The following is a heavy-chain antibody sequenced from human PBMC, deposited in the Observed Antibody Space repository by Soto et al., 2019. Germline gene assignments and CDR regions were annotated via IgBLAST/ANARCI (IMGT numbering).Heavy chain of an antibody. CDR1: GFNFNFYA. CDR2: ISGSGSST. Sequence: EVQLLESGGGLVQPGGSLRLSCVASGFNFNFYAMNWVRQAPGKGLEWVSAISGSGSSTFYSDSVKGRFTISRDNPKNTLYLEMNSLRAEDAAVYYCAKDRIQDRTSISCYRGGDSWGQGTLVTVSS. CDR3: AKDRIQDRTSISCYRGGDS. V-gene: IGHV3-23*01. J-gene: IGHJ4*02. D-gene: IGHD3-3*02.